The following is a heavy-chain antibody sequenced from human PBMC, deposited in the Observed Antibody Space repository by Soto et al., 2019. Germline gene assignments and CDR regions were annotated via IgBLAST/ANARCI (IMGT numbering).Heavy chain of an antibody. Sequence: QVQLQESGPGLLKPSHSLSLTCTVSGVSITGGDYYWSWIRQAPGKGMEWLGNILYNGATSYNPSLESRVTISLDRSKNQFSLKLDSVTAADTAVYYCDRGRRVTNSWSPGDSYHYGLDVWGQGTTVTVSS. D-gene: IGHD6-13*01. CDR3: DRGRRVTNSWSPGDSYHYGLDV. V-gene: IGHV4-30-4*01. CDR1: GVSITGGDYY. J-gene: IGHJ6*02. CDR2: ILYNGAT.